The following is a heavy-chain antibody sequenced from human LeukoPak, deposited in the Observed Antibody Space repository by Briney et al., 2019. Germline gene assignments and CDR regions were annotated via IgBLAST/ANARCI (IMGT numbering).Heavy chain of an antibody. CDR2: IFHSGST. CDR1: GASISSYY. D-gene: IGHD5-24*01. CDR3: ARESERWPFDY. Sequence: SETLSLTCTVSGASISSYYRSWIRQPPGKGLEWIGYIFHSGSTNYNPSLKSRVTISVDTSKNQFSLKLSSVTAADTAVYYCARESERWPFDYWGQGTLVAVSS. V-gene: IGHV4-59*01. J-gene: IGHJ4*02.